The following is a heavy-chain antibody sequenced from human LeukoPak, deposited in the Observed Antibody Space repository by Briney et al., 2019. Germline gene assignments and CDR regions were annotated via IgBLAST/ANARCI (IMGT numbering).Heavy chain of an antibody. D-gene: IGHD4-17*01. CDR3: ARGRAYGDYVLDY. Sequence: ETLSLTCAVYGGSFXGYYWSWIRQPPGKGLEWIGEINHSGSTNDNPSLKSRVTISVEKSKNQFSLTLSSVTAADTAVYYCARGRAYGDYVLDYWGQGTLVTVSS. V-gene: IGHV4-34*01. CDR2: INHSGST. J-gene: IGHJ4*02. CDR1: GGSFXGYY.